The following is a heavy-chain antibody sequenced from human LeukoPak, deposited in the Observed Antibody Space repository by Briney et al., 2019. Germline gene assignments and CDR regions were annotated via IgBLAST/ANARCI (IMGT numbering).Heavy chain of an antibody. J-gene: IGHJ4*02. CDR1: GYTFTSYY. Sequence: GASVKVSCKASGYTFTSYYMHWVRQAPGQGLEWMGIINPSGGSTSYAQKFQGRVTMTRDMSTSTVYMELSSRRSEDTAVYYCARVVVRGVIIGGLDYWGQGTLVTVSS. D-gene: IGHD3-10*01. V-gene: IGHV1-46*01. CDR2: INPSGGST. CDR3: ARVVVRGVIIGGLDY.